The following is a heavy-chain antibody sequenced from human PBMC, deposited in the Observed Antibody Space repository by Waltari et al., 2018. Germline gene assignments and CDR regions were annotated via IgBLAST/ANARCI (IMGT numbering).Heavy chain of an antibody. CDR3: AKDFDTSGYFPLGS. CDR2: VSGNGATT. J-gene: IGHJ5*02. CDR1: GFMFRNYA. D-gene: IGHD3-22*01. Sequence: EVQLVDSGGDLVHPGGSLRLSWAASGFMFRNYAMTWVRQAPGKGLGWVSSVSGNGATTYYADSVRGRFTISRDNSENTLYLQMDRLRADDTAVYYCAKDFDTSGYFPLGSWGQGTLVTVSS. V-gene: IGHV3-23*04.